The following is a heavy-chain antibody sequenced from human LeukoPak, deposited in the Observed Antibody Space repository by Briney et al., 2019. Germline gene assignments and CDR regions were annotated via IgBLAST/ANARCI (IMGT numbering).Heavy chain of an antibody. Sequence: PGGSLRLSCAASGFTFSSYGMHWVRQAPGKGLEWVAFIRYDGSNKYYADSVKGRFTISRDNSKNTLYLQMNSLRAEDTAVYYCAKDHVLRYFDWLPTENGFGYWGQGTLVTVSS. V-gene: IGHV3-30*02. CDR3: AKDHVLRYFDWLPTENGFGY. CDR2: IRYDGSNK. CDR1: GFTFSSYG. J-gene: IGHJ4*02. D-gene: IGHD3-9*01.